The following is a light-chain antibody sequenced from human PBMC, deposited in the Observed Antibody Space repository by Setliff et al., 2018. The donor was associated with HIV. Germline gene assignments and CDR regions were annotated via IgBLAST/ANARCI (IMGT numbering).Light chain of an antibody. CDR1: SSDVGGYNF. CDR3: SSYTNSVTVV. Sequence: QSALTQPPSASGSPGHSVTISCTGTSSDVGGYNFVSWYQHHPGKAPKLMIYEVSKRPSGVPDRFSGSKSGNTASLTISGLQPEDGADYYCSSYTNSVTVVFGTGTKVTVL. CDR2: EVS. V-gene: IGLV2-8*01. J-gene: IGLJ1*01.